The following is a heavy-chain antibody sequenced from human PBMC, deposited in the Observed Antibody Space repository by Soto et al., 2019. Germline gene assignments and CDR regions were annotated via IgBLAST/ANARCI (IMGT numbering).Heavy chain of an antibody. CDR1: GFTFSDYY. D-gene: IGHD3-10*01. Sequence: GGSLRLSCAASGFTFSDYYMSWIRQAPGKGLEWVSYISSSGSTIYYADSVKGRFTISRDNAKNSLYLQMNSLRAEDTAVYYCARATPYGSGSYYYYYYGMDVWGQGTTVTVSS. CDR3: ARATPYGSGSYYYYYYGMDV. V-gene: IGHV3-11*01. CDR2: ISSSGSTI. J-gene: IGHJ6*02.